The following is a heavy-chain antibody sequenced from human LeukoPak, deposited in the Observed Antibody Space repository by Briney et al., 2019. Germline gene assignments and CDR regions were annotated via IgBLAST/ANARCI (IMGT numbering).Heavy chain of an antibody. J-gene: IGHJ6*04. CDR3: TTLDYYGSGSYLQLYYYYYGMDV. Sequence: GGSLRLSCAASGFTFSSYAMSWVRQAPGKGLEWVGRIKSKTDGGTTDYAAPVKGRFTISRDDSKNTLYLQMNSLKTEDTAVYYCTTLDYYGSGSYLQLYYYYYGMDVWGKGTTVTVSS. D-gene: IGHD3-10*01. CDR2: IKSKTDGGTT. V-gene: IGHV3-15*01. CDR1: GFTFSSYA.